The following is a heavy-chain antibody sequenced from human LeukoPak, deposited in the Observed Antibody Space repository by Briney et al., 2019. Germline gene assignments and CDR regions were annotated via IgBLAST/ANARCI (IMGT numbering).Heavy chain of an antibody. D-gene: IGHD1-1*01. Sequence: GGSLRLSCVASGFTFTSYGMHWVRQAPGKGPEWVAVIRFDGSKTYYADSVKGRFTISRDTSKNTLYLQMNSLRPEDTAVYFCVRERPQTSINEIFESWGQGTVATVSS. CDR1: GFTFTSYG. V-gene: IGHV3-33*08. CDR2: IRFDGSKT. CDR3: VRERPQTSINEIFES. J-gene: IGHJ5*01.